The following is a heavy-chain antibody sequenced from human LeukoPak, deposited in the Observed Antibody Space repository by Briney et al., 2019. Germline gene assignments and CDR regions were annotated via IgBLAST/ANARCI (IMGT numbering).Heavy chain of an antibody. CDR1: GYTFTGYY. J-gene: IGHJ4*02. CDR3: ARVRSYYESGGDFDY. V-gene: IGHV1-2*02. Sequence: ASVKVSCKASGYTFTGYYIHWVRQAPGQGHERMAWINPYSGGTYYEQKFQGRVTMTRVTPISTAYMVVRRLRSEDTAVYYCARVRSYYESGGDFDYWGQGTLVTVSS. D-gene: IGHD3-22*01. CDR2: INPYSGGT.